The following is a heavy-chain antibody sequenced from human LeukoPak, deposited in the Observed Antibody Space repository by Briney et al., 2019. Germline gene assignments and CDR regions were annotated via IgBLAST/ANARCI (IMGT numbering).Heavy chain of an antibody. CDR1: GFTFNNYA. CDR3: ARDYYSRFDY. J-gene: IGHJ4*02. V-gene: IGHV3-74*01. D-gene: IGHD3-22*01. CDR2: INSEGSST. Sequence: HPGGSLRLSCAASGFTFNNYAMTWVRQAPGKGLVWVSRINSEGSSTTYADSVKGRFTISRDNAKNTLILQMNSLRAEDTAVYYCARDYYSRFDYWGQGTLVTVSS.